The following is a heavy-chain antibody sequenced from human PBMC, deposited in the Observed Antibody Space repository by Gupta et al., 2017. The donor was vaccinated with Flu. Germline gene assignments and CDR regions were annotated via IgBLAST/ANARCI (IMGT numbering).Heavy chain of an antibody. CDR3: ARNYDSNAFDI. J-gene: IGHJ3*02. CDR1: GFTFSRYG. Sequence: QVQLVESGGGVVQPGRSLRLSCAASGFTFSRYGMHWVRQAPGKGLEWVAVIWYDGSNKYYADSVKGRFTISRDNSKNTLYLQMNSLRAEDTAVYYCARNYDSNAFDIWGQGTMVTVSS. V-gene: IGHV3-33*01. D-gene: IGHD3-22*01. CDR2: IWYDGSNK.